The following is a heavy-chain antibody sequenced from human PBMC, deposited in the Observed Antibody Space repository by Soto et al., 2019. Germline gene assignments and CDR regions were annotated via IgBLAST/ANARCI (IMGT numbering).Heavy chain of an antibody. J-gene: IGHJ6*02. CDR1: GGSISSYY. V-gene: IGHV4-59*12. CDR3: ARGQIITMVRGVPNYYYGMDV. Sequence: ETLSLTCTVSGGSISSYYWSWIRQPPGKGLEWIGYIYYSGSTNYNPSLKSRVTISVDTSKNQFSLKLSSVTAADTAVYYCARGQIITMVRGVPNYYYGMDVWGQGTTVTVSS. CDR2: IYYSGST. D-gene: IGHD3-10*01.